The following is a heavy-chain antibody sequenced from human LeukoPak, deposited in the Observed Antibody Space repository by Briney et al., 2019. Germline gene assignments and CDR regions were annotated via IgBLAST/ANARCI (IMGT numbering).Heavy chain of an antibody. CDR3: ARGNDILTGYSTHGAFDI. CDR1: GYSFTSYW. CDR2: IYPGDSDT. V-gene: IGHV5-51*01. Sequence: GESLKISCKGSGYSFTSYWIGWVRQMPGKGLEWMGIIYPGDSDTRYSPSFQGQVTISADKSISTAHLQWSSLKASDTAMYYCARGNDILTGYSTHGAFDIWGQGTMVTVSS. J-gene: IGHJ3*02. D-gene: IGHD3-9*01.